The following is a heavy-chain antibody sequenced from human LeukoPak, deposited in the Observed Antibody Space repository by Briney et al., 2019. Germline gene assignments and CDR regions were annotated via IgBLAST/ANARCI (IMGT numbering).Heavy chain of an antibody. V-gene: IGHV3-74*01. CDR2: INSDGSST. Sequence: GGSLRLSCAASGFTFTSYWMHWVRQAPGKGLVRVSRINSDGSSTSYADSVKGRFTISRDNAKNTLYLQMNSLRAEDTAVYYCSRVVGATDFDYWGQGTLVTVSS. J-gene: IGHJ4*02. CDR3: SRVVGATDFDY. D-gene: IGHD1-26*01. CDR1: GFTFTSYW.